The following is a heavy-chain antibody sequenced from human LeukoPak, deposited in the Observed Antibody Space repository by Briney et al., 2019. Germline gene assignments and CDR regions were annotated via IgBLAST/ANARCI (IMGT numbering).Heavy chain of an antibody. Sequence: ASETLSLTCTVSGGSISSSPYYWGWLRQPPGKGLEWIGSIYYSGSTYYNPSLKSRVTISVDTSKNHFSLKLSSVTAADTAVYFCARHVSPTYYFDYWGQGTLVTVSS. J-gene: IGHJ4*02. CDR3: ARHVSPTYYFDY. D-gene: IGHD5/OR15-5a*01. CDR2: IYYSGST. V-gene: IGHV4-39*01. CDR1: GGSISSSPYY.